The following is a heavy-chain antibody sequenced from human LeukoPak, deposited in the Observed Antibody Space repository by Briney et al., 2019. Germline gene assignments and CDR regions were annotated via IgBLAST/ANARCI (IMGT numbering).Heavy chain of an antibody. CDR1: GHTFTGYY. Sequence: ASVKVSCKASGHTFTGYYMHWVRQAPGQGLEWMGWINPNSGGTSYAQKFQGRVTMTRDTSISTAYMELSRLRSDDTAVYYCARVGIVATLVYFDYWGQGTLVTVSS. V-gene: IGHV1-2*02. D-gene: IGHD5-12*01. CDR3: ARVGIVATLVYFDY. CDR2: INPNSGGT. J-gene: IGHJ4*02.